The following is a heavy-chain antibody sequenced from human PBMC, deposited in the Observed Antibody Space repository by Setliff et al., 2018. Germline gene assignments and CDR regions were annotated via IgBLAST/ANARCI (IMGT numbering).Heavy chain of an antibody. CDR2: ISGSGGST. D-gene: IGHD1-7*01. Sequence: GGSLRLSCAASGFTFNNYAMIWVRQAPGKGLEWVSAISGSGGSTYYADSVKGRFTISRDNSKNTLYLQMNSLRAEDTAVYYCAKKLPGVRYFDYCGQGTLVTVSS. CDR1: GFTFNNYA. CDR3: AKKLPGVRYFDY. J-gene: IGHJ4*02. V-gene: IGHV3-23*01.